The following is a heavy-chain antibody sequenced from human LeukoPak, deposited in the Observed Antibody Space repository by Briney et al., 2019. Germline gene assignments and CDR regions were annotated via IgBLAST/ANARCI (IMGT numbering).Heavy chain of an antibody. V-gene: IGHV3-23*01. CDR1: GFTFSSYA. CDR3: AKDDYVWGSYEDAFDI. CDR2: ISGSGGST. Sequence: GGSLRLSCAASGFTFSSYAMSWVRQAPGKGLEWVSAISGSGGSTYYADSVKGRFTISRDNSKNTLYLQMNSLRAEDTAVYYCAKDDYVWGSYEDAFDIWGRGTMVTVSS. D-gene: IGHD3-16*01. J-gene: IGHJ3*02.